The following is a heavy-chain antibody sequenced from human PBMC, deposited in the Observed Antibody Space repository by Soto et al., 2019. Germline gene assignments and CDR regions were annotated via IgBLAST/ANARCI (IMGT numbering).Heavy chain of an antibody. CDR1: GGSISSYY. J-gene: IGHJ5*02. V-gene: IGHV4-59*08. Sequence: SETLSLTCTVSGGSISSYYWSWIRQPPGKGLEWIGYIYYSGSTYYNPSLKSRVTISVDTSKNQFSLKLSSVTAADTAVYYCARGRLGGSCCNWFDPWGQGTLVTVSS. D-gene: IGHD2-15*01. CDR2: IYYSGST. CDR3: ARGRLGGSCCNWFDP.